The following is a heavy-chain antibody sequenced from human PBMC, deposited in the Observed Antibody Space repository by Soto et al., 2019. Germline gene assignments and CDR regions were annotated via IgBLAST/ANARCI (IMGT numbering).Heavy chain of an antibody. CDR2: IYYSGST. D-gene: IGHD3-3*01. Sequence: TLSRTCTVSGGPISSGGYYWSWIRQHPGKGLEWIGYIYYSGSTYYNPSLKSRVTISVDTSKNQFSLKLSSVTAADTAVYYCARVAYYEFWSGYFSLPPPLGPFDPWGQGTLVTVSS. J-gene: IGHJ5*02. CDR3: ARVAYYEFWSGYFSLPPPLGPFDP. CDR1: GGPISSGGYY. V-gene: IGHV4-31*03.